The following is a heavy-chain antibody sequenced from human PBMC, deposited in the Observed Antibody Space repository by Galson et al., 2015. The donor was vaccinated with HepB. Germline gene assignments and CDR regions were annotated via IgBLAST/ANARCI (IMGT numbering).Heavy chain of an antibody. Sequence: SLRLSCAASGFIFSSFAMSWVRQAPGKGLEWVSGISNSGGYTYYADSVKGRITISRDNSKNTLYLQMNSLRAEDTAVYYCAKIGGYCSGGRCYTGYFDYWGQGTLVTVSS. V-gene: IGHV3-23*01. CDR1: GFIFSSFA. CDR3: AKIGGYCSGGRCYTGYFDY. J-gene: IGHJ4*02. D-gene: IGHD2-15*01. CDR2: ISNSGGYT.